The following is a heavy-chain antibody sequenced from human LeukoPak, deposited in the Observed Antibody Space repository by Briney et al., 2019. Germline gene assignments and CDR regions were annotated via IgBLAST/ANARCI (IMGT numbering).Heavy chain of an antibody. CDR1: GYTLTELS. D-gene: IGHD6-19*01. J-gene: IGHJ6*02. CDR2: ISAYNGNT. Sequence: GASVKVSCKVSGYTLTELSMHWVRQAPGQGLEWMGWISAYNGNTNYAQKLQGRVTMTTDTSTSTAYMELRSLRSDDTAVYYCARIYSSGWFGEYGMDVWGQGTTVTVSS. CDR3: ARIYSSGWFGEYGMDV. V-gene: IGHV1-18*01.